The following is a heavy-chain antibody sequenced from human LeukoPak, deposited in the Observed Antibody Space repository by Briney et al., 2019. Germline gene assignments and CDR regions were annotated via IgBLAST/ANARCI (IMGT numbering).Heavy chain of an antibody. V-gene: IGHV3-23*01. CDR2: ISGSVIST. CDR3: ARRAGAYSHPYDY. J-gene: IGHJ4*02. CDR1: GFTFSSYG. Sequence: GGSLRLSCAASGFTFSSYGMSWVRQAPGKGLEWVSAISGSVISTYYADSVKGRFTISRDNSKNTLYLQMNSLRAEDTAVYYCARRAGAYSHPYDYWGQGTLVTVSS. D-gene: IGHD4/OR15-4a*01.